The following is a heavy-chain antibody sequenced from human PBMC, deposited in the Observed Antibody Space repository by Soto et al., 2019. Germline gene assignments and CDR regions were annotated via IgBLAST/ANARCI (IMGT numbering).Heavy chain of an antibody. Sequence: QVQLVESGGDVIHSGKSLRLSCAVSGFTFSLYGIHWIRQAPGKGLEWVAFISYEGRNKYYADSVKGRFTISRDNSKNTVSLQMDSLRPEDTAVYYCAKGRDSTLLRWQYFDNWGQGTQVTVSS. D-gene: IGHD4-4*01. CDR2: ISYEGRNK. CDR3: AKGRDSTLLRWQYFDN. V-gene: IGHV3-30*18. CDR1: GFTFSLYG. J-gene: IGHJ4*02.